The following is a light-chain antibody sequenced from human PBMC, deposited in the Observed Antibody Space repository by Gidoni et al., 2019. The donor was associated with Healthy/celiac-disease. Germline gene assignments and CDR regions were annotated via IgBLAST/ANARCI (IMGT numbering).Light chain of an antibody. J-gene: IGKJ4*01. CDR2: AAS. V-gene: IGKV1-9*01. CDR3: QQLNSYPLT. Sequence: IQFTQSPSSLSASVGDRVTITCRASQGISSYLAWYQQKPGKAPQLLIYAASTLQSGVPSRFSGRGSGTDCTLTISSLQPEDFATYYCQQLNSYPLTFGGGTKVEIK. CDR1: QGISSY.